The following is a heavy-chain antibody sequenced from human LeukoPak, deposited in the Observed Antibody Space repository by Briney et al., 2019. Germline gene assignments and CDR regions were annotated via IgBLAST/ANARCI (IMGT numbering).Heavy chain of an antibody. Sequence: SETLSLTCTVSGGSISSYYWSWIRQPPGKGLEWIGYVYTSGSTNYNPSLKSRVTISVDTSKNQFSLKLSSVTAADTAVYYCARGAYSSSWFNWFDPWGQGTLVTASS. D-gene: IGHD6-13*01. J-gene: IGHJ5*02. CDR1: GGSISSYY. CDR3: ARGAYSSSWFNWFDP. CDR2: VYTSGST. V-gene: IGHV4-4*09.